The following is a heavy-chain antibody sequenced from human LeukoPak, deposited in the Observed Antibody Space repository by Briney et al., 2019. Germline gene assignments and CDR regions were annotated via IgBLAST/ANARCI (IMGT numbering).Heavy chain of an antibody. V-gene: IGHV3-7*01. D-gene: IGHD2-2*01. CDR1: GFTFSSYW. CDR3: ARGCSSTSCYLGSFDY. CDR2: IKQDGSEK. Sequence: PGGSLRLSCEASGFTFSSYWMSWVRQAPGKGLEGVANIKQDGSEKYYVDSVKGRFTISRDNAKNSLYLQMNSLRAEDTAVYYCARGCSSTSCYLGSFDYWGQGTLVTVSS. J-gene: IGHJ4*02.